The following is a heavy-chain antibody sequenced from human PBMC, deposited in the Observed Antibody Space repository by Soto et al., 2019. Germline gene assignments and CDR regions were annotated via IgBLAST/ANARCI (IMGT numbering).Heavy chain of an antibody. D-gene: IGHD6-19*01. CDR2: FNPNSGDT. Sequence: RASVKVSCKASGYIFTACSMHWVRQAPGQGLEWVGWFNPNSGDTIYAQKFQGRVTLTGDTSISTAYMELYSLTSDDTAVYYCAREASAVISLDYWGQGTLVTVSS. CDR1: GYIFTACS. V-gene: IGHV1-2*02. CDR3: AREASAVISLDY. J-gene: IGHJ4*02.